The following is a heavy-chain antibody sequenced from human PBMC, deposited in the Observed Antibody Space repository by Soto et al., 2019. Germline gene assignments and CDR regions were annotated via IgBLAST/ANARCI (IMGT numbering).Heavy chain of an antibody. D-gene: IGHD1-26*01. Sequence: ASVKVSCKASGYTFTSYYMHWVRQAPGRGLEWMGIINPSGGSTSYAQKFQGRVTMTSDTSTSTVYMELSSLRSEDTAVYYCARDGIVGATSSEYYFDYWGQGTLVTVSS. J-gene: IGHJ4*02. CDR2: INPSGGST. V-gene: IGHV1-46*01. CDR1: GYTFTSYY. CDR3: ARDGIVGATSSEYYFDY.